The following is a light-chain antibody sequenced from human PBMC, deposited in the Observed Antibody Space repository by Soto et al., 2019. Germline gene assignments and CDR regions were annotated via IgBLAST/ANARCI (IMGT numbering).Light chain of an antibody. V-gene: IGKV3-20*01. J-gene: IGKJ1*01. CDR1: QSVRSDY. CDR3: QQYGSSPRP. Sequence: EIVLTQSPATLSLKTGERATLSCRASQSVRSDYLAWYQQKPGQAPRLHIYGASTRATGIPDRFTGSGSGTDFTLTISRLEPEDFAVYYCQQYGSSPRPFGQVTKVAIK. CDR2: GAS.